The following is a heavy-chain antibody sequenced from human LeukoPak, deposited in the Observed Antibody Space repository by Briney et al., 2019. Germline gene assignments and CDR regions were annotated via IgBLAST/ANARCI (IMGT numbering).Heavy chain of an antibody. J-gene: IGHJ4*02. D-gene: IGHD1-26*01. CDR3: AREFFDREGGTTVLDY. CDR1: GFTFSSTS. V-gene: IGHV3-21*01. CDR2: ISSGSSYI. Sequence: GGSLRLSCAASGFTFSSTSMNWARQAPGKGLEWVSSISSGSSYIFYADSVKGRFTISRDNAKNSLYLQMNSLRAEDTAVYYCAREFFDREGGTTVLDYWGQGTLVTVSS.